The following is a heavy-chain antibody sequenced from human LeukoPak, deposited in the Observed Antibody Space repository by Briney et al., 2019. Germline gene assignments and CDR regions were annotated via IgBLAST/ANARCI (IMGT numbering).Heavy chain of an antibody. CDR3: AKDRTVVGATSFDY. D-gene: IGHD1-26*01. CDR2: IAYDGSVK. J-gene: IGHJ4*02. Sequence: PGGSLRLSCAASGXPFSTFGMHWVRQAPGKGLEWVAAIAYDGSVKYYPDSVKGRLTISRDNSKNTLYLQMNSLRAEDTAVYYCAKDRTVVGATSFDYWGLGTLVTVSS. CDR1: GXPFSTFG. V-gene: IGHV3-30*18.